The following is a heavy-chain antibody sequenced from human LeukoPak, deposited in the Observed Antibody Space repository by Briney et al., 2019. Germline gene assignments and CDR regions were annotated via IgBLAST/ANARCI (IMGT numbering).Heavy chain of an antibody. J-gene: IGHJ5*02. Sequence: SQTLSLTCTVSGGSISSGGYYWSWIRQHPGKGLEWIGHIYSSRTTYSNPSRKSRLTISVDTSQNQFSLKLNSVTAADTAVYYCARGESPWGQGTLVTVSS. CDR1: GGSISSGGYY. CDR2: IYSSRTT. V-gene: IGHV4-31*03. CDR3: ARGESP.